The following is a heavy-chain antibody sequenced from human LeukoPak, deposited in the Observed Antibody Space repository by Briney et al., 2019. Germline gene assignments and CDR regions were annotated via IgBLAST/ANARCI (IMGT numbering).Heavy chain of an antibody. CDR3: AKVAKYYYGPETYYFFEQ. CDR1: GFTFSSYS. Sequence: GGSLRLSCAASGFTFSSYSMNWVRQAPGKGLEWVSSISSSSRYIYYADSVKGRFTISRDNAKNSLYLQMNSLRAEDTAVYYCAKVAKYYYGPETYYFFEQWGQGTPVTASS. D-gene: IGHD3-10*01. J-gene: IGHJ4*02. V-gene: IGHV3-21*01. CDR2: ISSSSRYI.